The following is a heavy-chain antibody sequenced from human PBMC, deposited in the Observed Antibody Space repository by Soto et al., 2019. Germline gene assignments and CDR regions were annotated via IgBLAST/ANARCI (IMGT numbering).Heavy chain of an antibody. V-gene: IGHV3-7*01. CDR1: GFTFRNYW. CDR3: ASVAI. J-gene: IGHJ4*02. Sequence: GWSLRLSCAASGFTFRNYWMSWVRQAPGKGLEWVANIKQDGTEKNYVDSVRGRFTISRDNAKNSLDLQMNSLTAEDTAVYYCASVAIWGQGTLVTVSS. CDR2: IKQDGTEK. D-gene: IGHD5-12*01.